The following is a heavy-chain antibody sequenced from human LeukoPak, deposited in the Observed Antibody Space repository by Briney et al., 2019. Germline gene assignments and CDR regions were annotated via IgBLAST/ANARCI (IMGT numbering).Heavy chain of an antibody. Sequence: SETLSLTCTVSGGSISSYYWSWIRQPAGKGLEWIGRIYTSGSTNYNPSLKSRVTMSVDTSKNQFSLKLSSVTAADTAVYYCARDGGFGVVIAYYFDYWGRGTLVTVSS. D-gene: IGHD3-3*01. CDR1: GGSISSYY. CDR3: ARDGGFGVVIAYYFDY. J-gene: IGHJ4*02. V-gene: IGHV4-4*07. CDR2: IYTSGST.